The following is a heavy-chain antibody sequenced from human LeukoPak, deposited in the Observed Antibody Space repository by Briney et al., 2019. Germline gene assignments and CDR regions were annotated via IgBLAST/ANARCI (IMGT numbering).Heavy chain of an antibody. CDR1: GGSISSSSYY. V-gene: IGHV4-39*07. Sequence: PSETLSLTCTVSGGSISSSSYYWGWIRQPPGKGLEWIGSIYYSGSTYYNPSLKSRVTISVDTSKNQFSLKLSSVTTADTAVYYCARDLMGLYYFDYWGQGTLVTVSS. D-gene: IGHD5-24*01. J-gene: IGHJ4*02. CDR3: ARDLMGLYYFDY. CDR2: IYYSGST.